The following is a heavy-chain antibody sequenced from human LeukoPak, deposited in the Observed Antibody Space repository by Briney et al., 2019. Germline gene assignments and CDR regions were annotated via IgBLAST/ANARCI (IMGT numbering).Heavy chain of an antibody. D-gene: IGHD6-19*01. CDR2: IYYSGST. CDR1: GDSISSGGYY. V-gene: IGHV4-31*03. Sequence: SETLSLTCTVSGDSISSGGYYWSWIRQHPGKGLEWIGYIYYSGSTYYNPSLKSRVTISVDTSKNQFSLKLSSVTAADTAVYYCARDRSGWYDYWGQGTLVTVSS. CDR3: ARDRSGWYDY. J-gene: IGHJ4*02.